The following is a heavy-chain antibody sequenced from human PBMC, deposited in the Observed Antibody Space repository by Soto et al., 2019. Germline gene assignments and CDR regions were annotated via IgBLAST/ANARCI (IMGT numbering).Heavy chain of an antibody. D-gene: IGHD6-19*01. J-gene: IGHJ3*02. CDR1: GFTFSSYA. CDR3: ARVKTSGAFDI. Sequence: QVQLVESGGGVVQPGRSLRLSCAASGFTFSSYAMHWVRQAPGKGLEWVAVISYDGSNKYYADSVKGRFTISRDNSKNTLYLQMNSLRAEDTAVYYCARVKTSGAFDIWGQGTMVTVSS. V-gene: IGHV3-30-3*01. CDR2: ISYDGSNK.